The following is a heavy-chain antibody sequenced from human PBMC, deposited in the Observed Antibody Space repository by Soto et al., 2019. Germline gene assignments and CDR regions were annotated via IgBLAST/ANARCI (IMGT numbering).Heavy chain of an antibody. D-gene: IGHD2-8*01. V-gene: IGHV1-2*04. J-gene: IGHJ6*02. Sequence: GASVKVSCKASGYSLTDYHIHWVRQAPGQGLEWLRRINPKSGGTSTAQKFQGWVTMTTDTSISTASMELTRLTSDDTAIYYCARGDSTDCSNGVCSFFYNLDMDVWGQGTTVTVSS. CDR3: ARGDSTDCSNGVCSFFYNLDMDV. CDR1: GYSLTDYH. CDR2: INPKSGGT.